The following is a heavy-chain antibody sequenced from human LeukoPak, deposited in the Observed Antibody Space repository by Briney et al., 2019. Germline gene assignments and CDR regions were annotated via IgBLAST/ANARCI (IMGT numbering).Heavy chain of an antibody. Sequence: SQTLSLTCSVSDGSISSSSYYWGWIRQPPGKGLEWIGSIYYSGSTYYNPSLKSRVTISVDTSKNQFSLKLSSVTAADTAVYYCATFFWSGYYTPYNWFDPWGQGTLVTVSS. J-gene: IGHJ5*02. V-gene: IGHV4-39*01. CDR2: IYYSGST. CDR1: DGSISSSSYY. D-gene: IGHD3-3*01. CDR3: ATFFWSGYYTPYNWFDP.